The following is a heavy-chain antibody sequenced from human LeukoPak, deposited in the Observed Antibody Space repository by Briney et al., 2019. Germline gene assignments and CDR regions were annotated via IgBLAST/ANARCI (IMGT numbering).Heavy chain of an antibody. CDR1: GFTFDDYA. J-gene: IGHJ4*02. D-gene: IGHD5-18*01. Sequence: GGSLRLSCAASGFTFDDYAMHWVRQAPGKGLEWVSGISWHSDSIGYADSVKGRFTISRDNAKNSLYLQMNSLRAEDTAVYYCAKDGQLWPYYFDYWGQGTLVTVSS. V-gene: IGHV3-9*01. CDR3: AKDGQLWPYYFDY. CDR2: ISWHSDSI.